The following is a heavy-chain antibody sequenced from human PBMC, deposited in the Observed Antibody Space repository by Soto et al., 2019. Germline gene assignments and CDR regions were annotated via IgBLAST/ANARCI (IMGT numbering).Heavy chain of an antibody. V-gene: IGHV3-30-3*01. J-gene: IGHJ3*02. CDR1: GFTFSSYA. CDR2: ISYDGSNK. Sequence: GGSLRLSCAASGFTFSSYAMHWVRQAPGKGLEWVAVISYDGSNKYYADSVKGRFTISRDNSKNTLYLQMNSLRAEDTAVYYCARDLGRYCSGGSCYSDAFDIWGQGTMVTVSS. CDR3: ARDLGRYCSGGSCYSDAFDI. D-gene: IGHD2-15*01.